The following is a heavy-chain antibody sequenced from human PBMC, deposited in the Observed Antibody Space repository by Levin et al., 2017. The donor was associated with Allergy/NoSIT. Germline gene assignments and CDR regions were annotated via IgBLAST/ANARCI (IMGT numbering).Heavy chain of an antibody. CDR2: IWYDGSNK. J-gene: IGHJ3*02. V-gene: IGHV3-33*01. CDR3: ARALSEDTDDAFDI. Sequence: GGSLRLSCAASGFTFSSYGMHWVRQAPGKGLEWVAVIWYDGSNKYYADSVKGRFTISRDNSKNTLYLQMNSLRAEDTAVYYCARALSEDTDDAFDIWGQGTMVTVSS. D-gene: IGHD2/OR15-2a*01. CDR1: GFTFSSYG.